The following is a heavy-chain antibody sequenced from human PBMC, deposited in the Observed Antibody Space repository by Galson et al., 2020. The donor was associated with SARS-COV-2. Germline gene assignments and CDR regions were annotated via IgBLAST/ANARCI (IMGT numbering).Heavy chain of an antibody. Sequence: RGSLRLSCTASGLTFSDYAMTWVRQAPGKGLEWLSAIRGSGSSIYYAVSVKGRLTISRDNSKDTLYLQMNNLRAEDTALYYCAKGLEDKWDYYTMDVWGQGTTVTVSS. D-gene: IGHD1-1*01. V-gene: IGHV3-23*01. CDR2: IRGSGSSI. J-gene: IGHJ6*02. CDR3: AKGLEDKWDYYTMDV. CDR1: GLTFSDYA.